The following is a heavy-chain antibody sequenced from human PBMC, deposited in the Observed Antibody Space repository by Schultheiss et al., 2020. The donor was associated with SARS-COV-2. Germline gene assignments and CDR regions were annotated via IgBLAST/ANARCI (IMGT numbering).Heavy chain of an antibody. J-gene: IGHJ4*02. CDR2: ISGDSAWK. Sequence: GGSLRLSCAASGFIFRSNTMAWVRQTPEKALEWISSISGDSAWKYYTNAVRGRFTISRDNAKNSLYLQMDSLGEDDTGLYFCARDWGDSSAHIPHFDYWGQGALVTVSS. V-gene: IGHV3-21*01. CDR3: ARDWGDSSAHIPHFDY. D-gene: IGHD3-22*01. CDR1: GFIFRSNT.